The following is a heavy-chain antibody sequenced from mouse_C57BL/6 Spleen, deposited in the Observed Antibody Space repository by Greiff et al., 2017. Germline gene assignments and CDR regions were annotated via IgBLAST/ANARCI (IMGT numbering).Heavy chain of an antibody. V-gene: IGHV1-62-2*01. J-gene: IGHJ2*01. Sequence: VKLQESGAELVKPGASVKLSCKASGYTFTEYTIHWVKQRSGQGLEWIGWFYPGSGSIKYNEKFKDKATLTADKSSSTVYMELSRLTSEDSAVYFCARHPYYYGSKGYFDYWGQGTTLTVSS. CDR2: FYPGSGSI. CDR3: ARHPYYYGSKGYFDY. CDR1: GYTFTEYT. D-gene: IGHD1-1*01.